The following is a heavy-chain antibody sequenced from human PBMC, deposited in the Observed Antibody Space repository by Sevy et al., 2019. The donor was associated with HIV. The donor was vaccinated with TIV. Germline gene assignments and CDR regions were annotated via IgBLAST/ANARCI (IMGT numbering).Heavy chain of an antibody. CDR2: INEDGSEK. CDR3: ARDLFSGGNAVYGY. Sequence: GGSLRLSCAASGFTFSNYWMTWVRQAPGKGLEWVANINEDGSEKNYVDSVKGRFTISRDNAENSLYLQMNSVRAEDTAVYYCARDLFSGGNAVYGYWGQGTLVTVSS. V-gene: IGHV3-7*01. D-gene: IGHD2-15*01. J-gene: IGHJ4*02. CDR1: GFTFSNYW.